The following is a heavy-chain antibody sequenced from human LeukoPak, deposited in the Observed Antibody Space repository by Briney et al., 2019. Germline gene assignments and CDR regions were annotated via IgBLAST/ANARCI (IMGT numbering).Heavy chain of an antibody. CDR1: GFTFSSYG. CDR3: ATHFWAVAGSFDY. D-gene: IGHD6-19*01. CDR2: ISGSGGST. Sequence: GGSLRLSCTASGFTFSSYGMSWVRQAPGKGLEWVSAISGSGGSTYYADSVKGRFTISRDNSKNTLYLRMDSLRAEDTAVYYCATHFWAVAGSFDYWGQGTLVTVSS. J-gene: IGHJ4*02. V-gene: IGHV3-23*01.